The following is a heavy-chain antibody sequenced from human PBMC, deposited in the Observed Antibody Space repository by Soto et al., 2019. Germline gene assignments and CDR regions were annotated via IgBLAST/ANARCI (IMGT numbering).Heavy chain of an antibody. Sequence: QVQLVQSGAEVKKPGASVTVSCKASVYTFTSYAITWGRQAPGQVLEWLGWISAYHGITNYAQKLQGRVTMTTDTSTSTAYMELRSLRSDDTAVYYCARDVTPPDYWGHGTLVTASS. J-gene: IGHJ4*01. CDR2: ISAYHGIT. CDR1: VYTFTSYA. V-gene: IGHV1-18*01. CDR3: ARDVTPPDY.